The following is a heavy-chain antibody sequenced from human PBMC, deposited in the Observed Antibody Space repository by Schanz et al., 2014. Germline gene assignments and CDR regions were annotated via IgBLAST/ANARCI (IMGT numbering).Heavy chain of an antibody. D-gene: IGHD1-1*01. CDR3: AKIERNED. CDR1: GFSLDIFA. V-gene: IGHV3-23*01. CDR2: FNDGGVNK. J-gene: IGHJ4*02. Sequence: EVHLLESGGGLVEPGGSLRLSCATSGFSLDIFAVSWVRQAPGKGLEWVSSFNDGGVNKYYADSVKGRFTISRDNSKNTLYLQMNSLRAEDTAVYFCAKIERNEDWGQGTLVTVSS.